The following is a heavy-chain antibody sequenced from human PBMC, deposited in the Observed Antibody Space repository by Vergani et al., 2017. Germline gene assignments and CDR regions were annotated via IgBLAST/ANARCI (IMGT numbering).Heavy chain of an antibody. CDR1: GFSFSTYG. CDR2: INSGGSQI. Sequence: EVQLVESGGGLVKSGGSLRLSCAASGFSFSTYGVNWVRQAPGKGLEWVASINSGGSQIYYADSVKGRFTISRDNAKNSLYLQMSSLRAEDTAVYYCARDNYYDSSGPFDYWGQGTLVTVSS. J-gene: IGHJ4*02. CDR3: ARDNYYDSSGPFDY. D-gene: IGHD3-22*01. V-gene: IGHV3-21*01.